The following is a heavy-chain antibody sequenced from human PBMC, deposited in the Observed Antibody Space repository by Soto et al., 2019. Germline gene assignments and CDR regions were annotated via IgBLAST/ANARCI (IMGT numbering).Heavy chain of an antibody. V-gene: IGHV4-31*03. CDR3: AREIPGGYYERDWYFDV. Sequence: QVQLQESGPGLVKPSQTLSLTCTVSGGSISSGGYYWSWIRQHPGKGLEWIGYIYYSGSTYYNQSLRSRVTISVDTSKNQFSLNLSSVTAADTAVYYCAREIPGGYYERDWYFDVWGRGTRVTVSS. CDR2: IYYSGST. J-gene: IGHJ2*01. CDR1: GGSISSGGYY. D-gene: IGHD3-22*01.